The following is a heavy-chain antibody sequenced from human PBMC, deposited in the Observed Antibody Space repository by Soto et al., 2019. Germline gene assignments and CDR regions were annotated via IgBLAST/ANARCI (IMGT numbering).Heavy chain of an antibody. CDR3: ARPLYGSVRIPFDY. J-gene: IGHJ4*02. CDR2: ISAYNGNT. V-gene: IGHV1-18*01. Sequence: ASVKVSCKASGYTFASYGISWVRQAPGQGLEWMGWISAYNGNTNYAQKLQGRVTMTTDTSTSTAYMELRSLRSDDTAVYYCARPLYGSVRIPFDYWGQGTLVTVSS. D-gene: IGHD3-10*01. CDR1: GYTFASYG.